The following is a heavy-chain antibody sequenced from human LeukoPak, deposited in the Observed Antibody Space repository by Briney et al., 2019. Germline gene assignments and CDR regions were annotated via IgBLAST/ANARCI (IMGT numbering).Heavy chain of an antibody. CDR2: TFYRSKWYN. CDR3: ARGVERIDY. J-gene: IGHJ4*02. CDR1: GDSVSSNSAA. Sequence: QTLSLTCAISGDSVSSNSAAWNWVRQSPERGLEWLGRTFYRSKWYNEYAVSVKGRITINPDTSKNQFSLQVNSVTPDDTAVYYCARGVERIDYWGQGTLVTVSS. D-gene: IGHD1-1*01. V-gene: IGHV6-1*01.